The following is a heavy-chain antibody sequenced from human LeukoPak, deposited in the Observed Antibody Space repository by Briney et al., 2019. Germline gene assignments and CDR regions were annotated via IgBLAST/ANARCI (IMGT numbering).Heavy chain of an antibody. CDR3: ARGGMTTVTPSYYYYGMDV. V-gene: IGHV3-33*01. Sequence: PGRSLRLSCAASGFTFSSYGMHWVRQAPGKGLEWVAVIWYDGSNKYYADSVKGRFTISRDNSKNTLYPQMNSLRAEDTAVYYCARGGMTTVTPSYYYYGMDVWGQGTTVTVSS. J-gene: IGHJ6*02. CDR2: IWYDGSNK. CDR1: GFTFSSYG. D-gene: IGHD4-17*01.